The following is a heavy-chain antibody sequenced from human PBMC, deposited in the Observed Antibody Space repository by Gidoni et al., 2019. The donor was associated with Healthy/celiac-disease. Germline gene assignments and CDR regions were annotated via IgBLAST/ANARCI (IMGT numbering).Heavy chain of an antibody. V-gene: IGHV4-59*01. CDR1: GGSISRYY. D-gene: IGHD1-1*01. J-gene: IGHJ4*02. CDR3: ARGVNDGYNGVPNFDY. CDR2: IYYSGST. Sequence: QVQLQESGPGLVKPSETLSRTCTVSGGSISRYYWSWIRQPPGKGLEWIGYIYYSGSTNYNPSLKSRVTISVDTSKNQFSLKLSSVTAADTAVYYCARGVNDGYNGVPNFDYWGQGTLVTVSS.